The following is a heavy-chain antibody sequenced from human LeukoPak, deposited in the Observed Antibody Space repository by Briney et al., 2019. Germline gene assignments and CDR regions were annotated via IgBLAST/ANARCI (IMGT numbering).Heavy chain of an antibody. D-gene: IGHD6-6*01. CDR2: ISGSGGST. CDR1: GFTFSSYD. J-gene: IGHJ4*02. V-gene: IGHV3-23*01. Sequence: GGSLRLSCAASGFTFSSYDMHWVRQATGKGLEWVSAISGSGGSTYYADSVKGRFTISRDNSKNTLYLQMNSLRAEDTAVYYCAKVPIAARPLNFDYWGQGTLVTVSS. CDR3: AKVPIAARPLNFDY.